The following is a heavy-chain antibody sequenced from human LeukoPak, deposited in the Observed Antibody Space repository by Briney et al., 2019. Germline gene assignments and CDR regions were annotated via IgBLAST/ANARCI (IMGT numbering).Heavy chain of an antibody. D-gene: IGHD3-10*01. J-gene: IGHJ4*02. Sequence: GGSLRLSCAASGFTVSSHYRSWVRQAPGKGLEWVSVIYSGGNTYYADSVKGRFTISRDNSKNTLYLQMNSLSTEDTAVYYCATSYGSGSYGHWGQGTLVTVSS. CDR2: IYSGGNT. V-gene: IGHV3-53*01. CDR1: GFTVSSHY. CDR3: ATSYGSGSYGH.